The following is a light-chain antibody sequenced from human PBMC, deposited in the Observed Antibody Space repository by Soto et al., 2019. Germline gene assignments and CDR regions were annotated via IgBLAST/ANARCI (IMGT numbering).Light chain of an antibody. CDR2: GAS. CDR3: QQYGRSPVT. V-gene: IGKV3-20*01. CDR1: QSVTSSN. Sequence: EPVLTQSPGTLSLSPGERATLSCRASQSVTSSNLAWYQQKPGQAPRLLIYGASSRATGIADRFSGSGSGTNYTLTISKLEHEDFAVYYFQQYGRSPVTFGQGTKLEIK. J-gene: IGKJ2*01.